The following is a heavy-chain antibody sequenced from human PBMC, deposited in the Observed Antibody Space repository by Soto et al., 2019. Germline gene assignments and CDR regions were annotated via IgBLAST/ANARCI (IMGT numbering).Heavy chain of an antibody. CDR3: ARPPYLVCINAVCYPLDY. D-gene: IGHD2-8*01. CDR2: INPSGGST. CDR1: GYTFTSYY. V-gene: IGHV1-46*01. Sequence: QVQLVQSGAEVKKPGASVKISCKASGYTFTSYYMHWVRQAPGQGLAWMGIINPSGGSTNYAQNRQGRVAMTRDTPTRTVYMELNRLRSEETAVYYCARPPYLVCINAVCYPLDYWGQGTLVTVSS. J-gene: IGHJ4*02.